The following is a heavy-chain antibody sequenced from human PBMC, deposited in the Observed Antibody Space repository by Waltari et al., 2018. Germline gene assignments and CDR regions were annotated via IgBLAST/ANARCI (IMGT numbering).Heavy chain of an antibody. Sequence: QVQLQQWGAGLLKPSETLSLTCAVYGGSFSGYYWSWIRKPPGKGLEWIGEINHSGSTDYTPSLKSRVTISVDTAKNQFSLKLSSVTAADTAVYYCARDLAGRYQLPHTKGCWFDPWGQGTLVTVSS. CDR2: INHSGST. CDR3: ARDLAGRYQLPHTKGCWFDP. D-gene: IGHD2-2*01. CDR1: GGSFSGYY. J-gene: IGHJ5*02. V-gene: IGHV4-34*01.